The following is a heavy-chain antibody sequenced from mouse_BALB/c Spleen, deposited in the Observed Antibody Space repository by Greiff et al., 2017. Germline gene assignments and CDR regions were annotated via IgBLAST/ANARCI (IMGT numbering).Heavy chain of an antibody. D-gene: IGHD1-1*01. Sequence: VQGVESGPGLVAPSQSLSITCTVSGFSLTSYGVHWVRQPPGKGLEWLGVIWAGGSTNYNSALMSRLSISKDNSKSQVFLKMNSLQTDDTAMYYCARDPYYYGSSYYAMDYWGQGTSVTVSS. CDR1: GFSLTSYG. CDR2: IWAGGST. V-gene: IGHV2-9*02. CDR3: ARDPYYYGSSYYAMDY. J-gene: IGHJ4*01.